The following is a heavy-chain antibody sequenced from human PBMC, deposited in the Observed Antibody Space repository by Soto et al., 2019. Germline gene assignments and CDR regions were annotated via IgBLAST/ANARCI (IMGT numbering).Heavy chain of an antibody. J-gene: IGHJ4*02. CDR2: IKSKTDGGTT. V-gene: IGHV3-15*01. D-gene: IGHD1-1*01. CDR3: TTDAGHELESVY. Sequence: GGSLRLSCAASGFTFSSYAMSWVRQAPGKGLEWVGRIKSKTDGGTTDYAAPVKGRFTISRDDSKNTLYLQMNSLKTEDTAVYYCTTDAGHELESVYWGQGTLVTVSS. CDR1: GFTFSSYA.